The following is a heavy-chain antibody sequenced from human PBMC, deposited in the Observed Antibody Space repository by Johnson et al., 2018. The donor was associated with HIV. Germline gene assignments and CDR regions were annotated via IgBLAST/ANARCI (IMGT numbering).Heavy chain of an antibody. CDR2: ISWSSGSV. CDR3: ARAVGISWVVNYAFDI. Sequence: LGVSCAASGFNFDDYAIHWVRQVPGKGLEWVSGISWSSGSVGYAASVKGRFTISRDNAKNSLYLQMNSLRAEDTALYYCARAVGISWVVNYAFDIWGQGTMVTVSS. CDR1: GFNFDDYA. J-gene: IGHJ3*02. V-gene: IGHV3-9*01. D-gene: IGHD2-15*01.